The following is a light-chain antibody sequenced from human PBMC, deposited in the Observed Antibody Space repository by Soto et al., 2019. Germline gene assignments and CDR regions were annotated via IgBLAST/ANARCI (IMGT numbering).Light chain of an antibody. J-gene: IGLJ2*01. V-gene: IGLV2-14*01. Sequence: QSALTQPASVSGSPGQSITISCTGTSSDVGRYNYVSWYQHLPGKAPKLIIYEVSNRPSGVSNRFSASKSGNTASLTISGLQAEDEADYYCSSYTGIVALFGGGTKVTVL. CDR3: SSYTGIVAL. CDR1: SSDVGRYNY. CDR2: EVS.